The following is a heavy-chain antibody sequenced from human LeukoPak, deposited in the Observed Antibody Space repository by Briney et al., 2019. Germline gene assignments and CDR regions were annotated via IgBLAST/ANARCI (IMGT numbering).Heavy chain of an antibody. CDR2: ISSSSSYI. Sequence: GGSLRLSCAASGFTFSSYSMNWVRQAPGKGLEWVSSISSSSSYIYYADSVKGRFAISRDNAKNSLYLQMNSLRAEDTAVYYCARAVYGFDAFDIWGQGTMVTVSS. CDR1: GFTFSSYS. J-gene: IGHJ3*02. V-gene: IGHV3-21*01. CDR3: ARAVYGFDAFDI. D-gene: IGHD4-17*01.